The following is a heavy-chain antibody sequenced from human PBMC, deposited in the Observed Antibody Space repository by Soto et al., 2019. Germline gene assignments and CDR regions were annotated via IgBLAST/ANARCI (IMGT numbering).Heavy chain of an antibody. CDR3: AKENGYSSSWFEFDY. V-gene: IGHV3-23*01. CDR2: ISGSGGST. CDR1: GFTFSSYA. D-gene: IGHD6-13*01. Sequence: EVQLLESGGGLVQPGGSLRLSCAASGFTFSSYAMSWVRQAPGKGLGWVSAISGSGGSTYYAASVKGRFTISGDNSQNTLYLQMNSGIVEDTAVYYCAKENGYSSSWFEFDYWGQGTLVTVSS. J-gene: IGHJ4*02.